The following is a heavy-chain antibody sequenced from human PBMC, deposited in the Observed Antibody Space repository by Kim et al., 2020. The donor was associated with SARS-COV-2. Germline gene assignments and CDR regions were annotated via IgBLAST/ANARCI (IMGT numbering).Heavy chain of an antibody. J-gene: IGHJ4*02. D-gene: IGHD6-19*01. CDR2: ISSNGGST. CDR1: GFTFSSYA. Sequence: GGSLRLSCSASGFTFSSYAMHWVRQAPGKGLEYVSAISSNGGSTYYADSVKGRFTISRDNSKNTLYLQMSSLRAEDTAVYYCVKPDQWLVHHFDYWGQGTLVTVSS. V-gene: IGHV3-64D*06. CDR3: VKPDQWLVHHFDY.